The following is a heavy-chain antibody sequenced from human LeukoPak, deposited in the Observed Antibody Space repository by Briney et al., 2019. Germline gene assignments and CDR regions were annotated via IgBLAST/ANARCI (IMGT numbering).Heavy chain of an antibody. J-gene: IGHJ4*02. CDR2: ISSSSNYI. V-gene: IGHV3-21*01. Sequence: GGSLRLSCAVSGFTFSSYDMNWVRQAPGKGLEWVSSISSSSNYIHYADSVKGRFTISRDNAKNSLYLQMNSLRAEDTAVYFCARGTLGAWGWWGQGTLVNV. CDR1: GFTFSSYD. CDR3: ARGTLGAWGW. D-gene: IGHD6-19*01.